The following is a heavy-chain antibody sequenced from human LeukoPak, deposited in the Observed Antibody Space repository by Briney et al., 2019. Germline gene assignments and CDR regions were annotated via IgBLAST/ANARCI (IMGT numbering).Heavy chain of an antibody. CDR2: ISDTGGNK. CDR1: GFTFSRYG. CDR3: AKFPYFDY. J-gene: IGHJ4*02. V-gene: IGHV3-23*01. Sequence: GGSLRLSCAASGFTFSRYGMNWVRQAPGKGLEWVSAISDTGGNKYYADSVKGRFTISRDNPRNTLYLQVNSLRAEDTAVYYCAKFPYFDYWGQGTLVTVSS.